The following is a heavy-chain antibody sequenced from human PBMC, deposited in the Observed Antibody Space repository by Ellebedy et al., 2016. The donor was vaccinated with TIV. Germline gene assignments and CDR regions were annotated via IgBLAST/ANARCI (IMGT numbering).Heavy chain of an antibody. CDR2: ISYNGSNT. CDR1: GFTFSDYV. J-gene: IGHJ4*02. D-gene: IGHD2-15*01. CDR3: ARVPSGVVVVAAHVYFAS. Sequence: GESLKISCAASGFTFSDYVMHWVRQAPGKGLEWVATISYNGSNTYHADSVKGRFAISRDNSKNTLYLQMNSLRAEETAVYFCARVPSGVVVVAAHVYFASWGQGTLVTVSS. V-gene: IGHV3-30*09.